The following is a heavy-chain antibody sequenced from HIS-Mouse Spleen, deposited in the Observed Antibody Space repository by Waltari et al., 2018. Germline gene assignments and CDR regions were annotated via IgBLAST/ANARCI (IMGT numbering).Heavy chain of an antibody. CDR2: INHSGST. CDR1: GGSFSGYY. CDR3: AGGKARFHGAFDI. V-gene: IGHV4-34*01. J-gene: IGHJ3*02. Sequence: QVQLQQWGAGLLKPSETLSLTCAVYGGSFSGYYWSWIRQPPGKGLEWIGEINHSGSTNYNPSLESRVTISVDTSKNQFSLKLSSVTAADTAVYYCAGGKARFHGAFDIWGQGTMVTVSS. D-gene: IGHD6-6*01.